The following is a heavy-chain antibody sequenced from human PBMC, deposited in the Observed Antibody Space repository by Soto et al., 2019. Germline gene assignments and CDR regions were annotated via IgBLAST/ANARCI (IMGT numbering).Heavy chain of an antibody. CDR3: AAGRTYYDSSGPFDY. D-gene: IGHD3-22*01. CDR2: IVVGSGNT. Sequence: SVKVSCKASGFTFTSSAVQWVRQARGQRLEWIGWIVVGSGNTNYAQKFQERVTITRDMSTSTAYMELSSLRSEDTAVYYCAAGRTYYDSSGPFDYWGQGTLVTVSS. J-gene: IGHJ4*02. CDR1: GFTFTSSA. V-gene: IGHV1-58*01.